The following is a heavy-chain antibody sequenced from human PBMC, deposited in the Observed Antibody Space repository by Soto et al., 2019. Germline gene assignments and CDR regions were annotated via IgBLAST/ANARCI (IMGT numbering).Heavy chain of an antibody. J-gene: IGHJ6*02. CDR3: ARGWYSGSYKGDYYYGMDV. CDR2: INRNSGGT. D-gene: IGHD1-26*01. CDR1: GYTFTVYY. V-gene: IGHV1-2*04. Sequence: ASLKLSRKASGYTFTVYYMHRVRQAPGQGREGMGWINRNSGGTSYAQKFQGWVTMTRDTSISTAYMELSRLRSDDTAVYYCARGWYSGSYKGDYYYGMDVWGQGTTVTVSS.